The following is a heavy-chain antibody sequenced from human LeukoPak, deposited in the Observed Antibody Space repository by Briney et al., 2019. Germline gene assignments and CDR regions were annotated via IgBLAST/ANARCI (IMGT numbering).Heavy chain of an antibody. V-gene: IGHV1-69*05. CDR2: IIPIFGTA. J-gene: IGHJ4*02. D-gene: IGHD3-10*01. CDR1: GGTFSSYA. Sequence: SVKVSSKASGGTFSSYAISWVRQAPGQGLEWMGGIIPIFGTANYAQKFQGRVTITTDESTSTAYIELSSLRSEDTAVYYCVPRFGDRGAVDYWGQGTLVTVSS. CDR3: VPRFGDRGAVDY.